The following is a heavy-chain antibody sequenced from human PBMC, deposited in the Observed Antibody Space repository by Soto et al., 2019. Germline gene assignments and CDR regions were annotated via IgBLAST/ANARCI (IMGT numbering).Heavy chain of an antibody. J-gene: IGHJ4*02. D-gene: IGHD3-22*01. CDR2: IFYNGNA. CDR1: GGSFSGYY. V-gene: IGHV4-59*01. CDR3: ARHNPDGGYYDF. Sequence: SETLSLTCAVYGGSFSGYYWSWIRQPPGERLQYIGYIFYNGNANYSPSLRSRLTISVDTSKNHFSLMLSSVTAADTAVYYCARHNPDGGYYDFWGRGILVTV.